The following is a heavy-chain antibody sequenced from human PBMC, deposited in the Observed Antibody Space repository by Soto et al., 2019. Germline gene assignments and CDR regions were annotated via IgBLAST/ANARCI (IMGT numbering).Heavy chain of an antibody. D-gene: IGHD6-13*01. CDR3: ARTYSSSWSPFDY. J-gene: IGHJ4*02. Sequence: QVQLQQWGAGLLKPSETLSLTCAVYGGSFSGYYWSWIRQPPGKGLEWIGEINQSGSTNYNPSLKSRVTLSVAKSKKQFSLKMSSLTAADTDVYYCARTYSSSWSPFDYWGQGTLVTVSS. V-gene: IGHV4-34*01. CDR2: INQSGST. CDR1: GGSFSGYY.